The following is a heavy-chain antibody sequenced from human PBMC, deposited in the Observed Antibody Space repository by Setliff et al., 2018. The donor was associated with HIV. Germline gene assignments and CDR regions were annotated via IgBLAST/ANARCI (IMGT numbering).Heavy chain of an antibody. D-gene: IGHD6-13*01. J-gene: IGHJ6*02. Sequence: ASVKVSCKVSGGTFSDYAVTWVRQAPGQGLEWVGWIHTNTGDPTYAQGFTGRFVFSFDTSVSTAYLQISSLKAEDTAGYYCAARGEQLYYYGMDVWGQGTTVTVSS. CDR1: GGTFSDYA. V-gene: IGHV7-4-1*02. CDR2: IHTNTGDP. CDR3: AARGEQLYYYGMDV.